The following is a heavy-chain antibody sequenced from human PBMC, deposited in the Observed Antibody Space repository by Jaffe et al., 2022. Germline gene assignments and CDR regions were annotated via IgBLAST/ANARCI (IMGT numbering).Heavy chain of an antibody. V-gene: IGHV3-23*01. CDR1: GFTFSSYA. D-gene: IGHD3-10*01. J-gene: IGHJ3*02. Sequence: EVQLLESGGGLVQPGGSLRLSCAASGFTFSSYAMSWVRQAPGKGLEWVSAISGSGGSTYYADSVKGRFTISRDNSKNTLYLQMNSLRAEDTAVYYCAKDLITMVQGVIMTDAFDIWGQGTMVTVSS. CDR3: AKDLITMVQGVIMTDAFDI. CDR2: ISGSGGST.